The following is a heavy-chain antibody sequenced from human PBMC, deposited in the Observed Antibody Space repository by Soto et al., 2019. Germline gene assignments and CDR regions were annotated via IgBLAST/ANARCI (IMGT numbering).Heavy chain of an antibody. Sequence: SETLSLTCTVSGGSISSYFWSWIRQPPGPGQEWIGYIHYSGRTNYNPSLKSRVTISVHTSKNQFSLKLSSVTAADTAVYYCARGVLAYCGGDCYIGAFDIWGQGTMVTVSS. CDR2: IHYSGRT. V-gene: IGHV4-59*01. D-gene: IGHD2-21*02. CDR3: ARGVLAYCGGDCYIGAFDI. J-gene: IGHJ3*02. CDR1: GGSISSYF.